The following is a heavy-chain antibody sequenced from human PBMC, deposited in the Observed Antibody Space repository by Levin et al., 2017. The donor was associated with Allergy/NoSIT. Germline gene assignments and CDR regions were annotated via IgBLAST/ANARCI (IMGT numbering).Heavy chain of an antibody. V-gene: IGHV1-2*02. J-gene: IGHJ4*02. CDR1: GYTFTGYY. D-gene: IGHD3-10*01. CDR3: ARTRITMVRGVDFTIDY. CDR2: INPNSGGT. Sequence: ASVKVSCKASGYTFTGYYMHWVRQAPGQGLEWMGWINPNSGGTNYAQKFQGRVTMTRDTSISTAYMELSRLRSDDTAVYYCARTRITMVRGVDFTIDYWGQGTLVTVSS.